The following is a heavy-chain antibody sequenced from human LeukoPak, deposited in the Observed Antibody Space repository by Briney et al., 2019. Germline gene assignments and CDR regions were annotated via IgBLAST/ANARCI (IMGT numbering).Heavy chain of an antibody. Sequence: GGSLRLSCAASGFTFSSYWMHWVRQAPGKGRGWVSRINSDGSSTSYADSVKGRFTISRDNAKNTLYLQMNSLRAEDTAVYYCASPRYSYGVPTDYWGQGTLVTVSS. CDR1: GFTFSSYW. D-gene: IGHD5-24*01. V-gene: IGHV3-74*01. CDR2: INSDGSST. J-gene: IGHJ4*02. CDR3: ASPRYSYGVPTDY.